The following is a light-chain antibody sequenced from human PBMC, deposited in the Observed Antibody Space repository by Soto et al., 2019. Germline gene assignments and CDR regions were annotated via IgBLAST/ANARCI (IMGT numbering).Light chain of an antibody. V-gene: IGLV2-14*01. Sequence: QSVLTQPASVSGSPGQSITISCTGTSSDVGDYNFVSWYQQHPGKAPKVIIYEVTNRPSGVSNRFSGSKSGNTASLTISGLQAEDEADYYCSSYTSSSTLVVFGGGTQLTVL. J-gene: IGLJ2*01. CDR1: SSDVGDYNF. CDR2: EVT. CDR3: SSYTSSSTLVV.